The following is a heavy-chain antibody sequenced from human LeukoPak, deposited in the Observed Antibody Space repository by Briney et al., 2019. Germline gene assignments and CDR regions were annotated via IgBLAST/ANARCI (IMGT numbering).Heavy chain of an antibody. V-gene: IGHV3-11*04. CDR2: ISSSGSTI. D-gene: IGHD6-19*01. CDR1: GGSINSYF. J-gene: IGHJ4*02. Sequence: LSLTCTVSGGSINSYFWSWIRQAPGKGLEWVSYISSSGSTIYYADSVKGRFTISRDNAKNSLYLQMNSLRAEDTAVYYCARDHAIRVYSSGWYSHFDYWGQGTLVTVSS. CDR3: ARDHAIRVYSSGWYSHFDY.